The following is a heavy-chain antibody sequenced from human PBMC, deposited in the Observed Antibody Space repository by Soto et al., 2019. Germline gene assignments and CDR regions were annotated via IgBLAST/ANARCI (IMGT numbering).Heavy chain of an antibody. CDR2: MNPNSGNT. Sequence: QVQLVQSGAEVKKPGASVKVSCKASGYTFTSYDINWVRQATGQGLEWMGWMNPNSGNTGYAQKFQGRVTITRNTSISTAYMELSSLRSEDTDVYYCARGRNYYDSSGYSNYYYYGMDVWGQGTTVTVSS. J-gene: IGHJ6*02. V-gene: IGHV1-8*01. CDR1: GYTFTSYD. D-gene: IGHD3-22*01. CDR3: ARGRNYYDSSGYSNYYYYGMDV.